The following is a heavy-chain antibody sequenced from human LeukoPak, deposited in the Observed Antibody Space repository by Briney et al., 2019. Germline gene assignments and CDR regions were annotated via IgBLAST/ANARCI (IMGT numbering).Heavy chain of an antibody. CDR2: INEDGTDK. J-gene: IGHJ4*02. D-gene: IGHD1-26*01. CDR3: ATWSNAWEFDY. Sequence: PGGSLRLSCAASGFTFSSSWMTWVRQAPGKGLEWVAHINEDGTDKYYVDSVTGRFTISGDNTKNSLYLQMSSLRDEDTAVYYCATWSNAWEFDYWGQGALVSVSS. V-gene: IGHV3-7*05. CDR1: GFTFSSSW.